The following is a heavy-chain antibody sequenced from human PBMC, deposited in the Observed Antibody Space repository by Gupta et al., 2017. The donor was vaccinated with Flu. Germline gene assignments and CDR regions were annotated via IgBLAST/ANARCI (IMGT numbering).Heavy chain of an antibody. CDR1: DYA. CDR3: ARSEVGTASFDS. D-gene: IGHD2-15*01. J-gene: IGHJ4*02. V-gene: IGHV3-9*01. Sequence: DYAMHWVRQAPGKGLEWVSGISWESSNIGYADSVKGRFTISRDNAKKSLYLQMDSLRVDDTALYYCARSEVGTASFDSWGQGTLVSVSS. CDR2: ISWESSNI.